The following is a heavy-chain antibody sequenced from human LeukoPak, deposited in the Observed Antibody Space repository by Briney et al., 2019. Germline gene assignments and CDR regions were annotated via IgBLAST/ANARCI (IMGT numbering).Heavy chain of an antibody. J-gene: IGHJ6*03. D-gene: IGHD6-13*01. Sequence: GASVKVSCKASGGTFSSYAISWVRQAPGQGLEWMGGIIPIFGTANYAQKFQGRVTITTDESTSTAYMELSSLRSEDTAVYYCARYSSSWYLRGDYYYYMDVWGKGTTVTVSS. CDR2: IIPIFGTA. CDR1: GGTFSSYA. CDR3: ARYSSSWYLRGDYYYYMDV. V-gene: IGHV1-69*05.